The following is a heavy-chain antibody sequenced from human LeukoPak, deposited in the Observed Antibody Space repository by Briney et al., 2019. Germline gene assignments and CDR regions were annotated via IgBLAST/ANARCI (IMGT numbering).Heavy chain of an antibody. V-gene: IGHV3-30*18. Sequence: GGSLRLSCAASGFTFSSYGMHWVRQAPGKGLEWVAVISYDGSNKYYADSVKGRFTISRDNSKNTLYLQMNSLGAEDTAVYYCAKERRTDYYGSGSYSDGMDVWGQGTMVTVSS. CDR2: ISYDGSNK. D-gene: IGHD3-10*01. CDR1: GFTFSSYG. J-gene: IGHJ6*02. CDR3: AKERRTDYYGSGSYSDGMDV.